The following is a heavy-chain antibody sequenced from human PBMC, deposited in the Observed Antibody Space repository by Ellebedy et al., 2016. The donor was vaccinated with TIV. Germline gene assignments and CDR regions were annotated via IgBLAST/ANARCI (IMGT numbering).Heavy chain of an antibody. J-gene: IGHJ4*02. CDR3: ASNADQGY. V-gene: IGHV3-53*01. CDR1: SAFIVSHEY. CDR2: IFSGGGI. Sequence: GESLKISXAASSAFIVSHEYMNWVRQAPGKGLEWISLIFSGGGIQYADSVKGRFTISRDHSKNTLYLQMNSLRVDDTAVYYCASNADQGYWGQGTLVTASS.